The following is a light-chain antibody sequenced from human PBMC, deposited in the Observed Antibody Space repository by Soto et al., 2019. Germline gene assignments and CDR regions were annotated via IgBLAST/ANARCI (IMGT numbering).Light chain of an antibody. CDR3: QQYNNWPRT. J-gene: IGKJ1*01. CDR2: GAS. CDR1: QSVSSN. Sequence: EIVMTQSPATLSVSPGERATLSCRASQSVSSNLAGSQQKPGQAPRLPIYGASTRATGSPARFSGSGSGTEFTLTISSLQSEDFAVYYCQQYNNWPRTFGQGTKVDIK. V-gene: IGKV3-15*01.